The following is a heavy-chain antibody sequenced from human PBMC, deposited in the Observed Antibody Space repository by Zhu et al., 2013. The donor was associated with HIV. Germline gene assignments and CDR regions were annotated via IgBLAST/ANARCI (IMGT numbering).Heavy chain of an antibody. D-gene: IGHD3-16*01. V-gene: IGHV1-18*04. J-gene: IGHJ4*02. CDR2: VNPYNGVA. CDR3: ASGGGSMATGYFDY. CDR1: GFIFTSVG. Sequence: QLIQSGPEVKKPGDSVKLSCQTRGFIFTSVGYSWVRQAPGQRFEWIAWVNPYNGVARVTQKLEDRVTMTRDTSTSTVYMELSSLRSEDTAVYYCASGGGSMATGYFDYWGQGTLVTVSS.